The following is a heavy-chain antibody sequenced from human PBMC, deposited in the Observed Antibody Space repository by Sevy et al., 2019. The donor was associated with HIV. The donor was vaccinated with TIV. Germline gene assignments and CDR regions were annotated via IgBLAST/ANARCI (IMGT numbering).Heavy chain of an antibody. Sequence: GGSLRLSCAASGFTFSSYSMNWVRQAPGKGLEWVSSISSSSSYIYYADSVKGRFTISRDNAKNSLYLQMNSLRAEDTAVYYCASIYSSLTRYGMDVWAKGPRSPSP. J-gene: IGHJ6*02. D-gene: IGHD6-13*01. CDR3: ASIYSSLTRYGMDV. V-gene: IGHV3-21*01. CDR2: ISSSSSYI. CDR1: GFTFSSYS.